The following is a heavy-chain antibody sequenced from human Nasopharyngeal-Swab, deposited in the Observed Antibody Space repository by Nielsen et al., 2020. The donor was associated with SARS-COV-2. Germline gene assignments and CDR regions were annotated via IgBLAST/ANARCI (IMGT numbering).Heavy chain of an antibody. CDR3: ARGWSSSWFKPWYYYGMDV. J-gene: IGHJ6*02. CDR2: IWYDGSNK. Sequence: GSLRLSCAASGFTFSSYGMHWVRQAPGKGLEWVAVIWYDGSNKYYADSVKGRFTISRDNSKNTLYLQMDSLRAEDTAVYYCARGWSSSWFKPWYYYGMDVWGQGTTVTVSS. CDR1: GFTFSSYG. D-gene: IGHD6-13*01. V-gene: IGHV3-33*01.